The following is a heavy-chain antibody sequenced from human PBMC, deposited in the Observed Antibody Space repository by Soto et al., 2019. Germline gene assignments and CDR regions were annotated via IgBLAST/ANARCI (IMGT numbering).Heavy chain of an antibody. CDR2: ISAYNGNT. CDR3: ARLDSDYDYYYAMDV. CDR1: GYTFTRYG. Sequence: VASVKVSCKASGYTFTRYGISWVRQAPGQGLEWMGWISAYNGNTNYAQKLQGRVTMTKDTSTSTVYMDLRSLRSDDTAVYYCARLDSDYDYYYAMDVWGQGTTVTAP. D-gene: IGHD6-25*01. V-gene: IGHV1-18*01. J-gene: IGHJ6*02.